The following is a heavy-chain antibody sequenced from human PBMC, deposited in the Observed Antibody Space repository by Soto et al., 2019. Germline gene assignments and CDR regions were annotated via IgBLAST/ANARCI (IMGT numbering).Heavy chain of an antibody. CDR1: GFTFAKYA. D-gene: IGHD4-17*01. J-gene: IGHJ5*02. V-gene: IGHV3-23*01. Sequence: PAGSLRLACAASGFTFAKYAMVCVRQAAGEGLGWISGILGSGGTYHENSVMGGFTSSEANSRNTLYLHINSLRAEAPAGYYCGKDAVYGDDLWLTEAWGQGTMVTVSS. CDR2: ILGSGGT. CDR3: GKDAVYGDDLWLTEA.